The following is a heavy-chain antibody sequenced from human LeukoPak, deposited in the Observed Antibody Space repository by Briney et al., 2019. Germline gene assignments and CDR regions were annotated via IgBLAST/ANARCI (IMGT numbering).Heavy chain of an antibody. CDR1: GFTVSSNY. CDR3: ARERGSYYGVTLDY. J-gene: IGHJ4*02. CDR2: IYSGGRT. Sequence: GGSLRLSCAASGFTVSSNYMSWVRQAPGKGLEWVSVIYSGGRTEYADSVKGRFTISRDNSKNTLYLQMNSLRAEDTAVYYCARERGSYYGVTLDYWGQGTLVTVSS. D-gene: IGHD1-26*01. V-gene: IGHV3-66*01.